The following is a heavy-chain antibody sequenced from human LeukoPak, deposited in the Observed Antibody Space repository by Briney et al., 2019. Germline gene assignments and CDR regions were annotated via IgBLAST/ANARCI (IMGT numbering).Heavy chain of an antibody. CDR1: GGSISRSRDY. Sequence: SETLSLTCTVSGGSISRSRDYWGWIRQPPGKGLEWIGSIYYSGSTYYNPSLKSRVTISLDTSKNQFSLNLRSVSAADTAIYYCARDLRSGSPEYWGPGTLVTVSS. CDR3: ARDLRSGSPEY. D-gene: IGHD5-12*01. CDR2: IYYSGST. J-gene: IGHJ4*02. V-gene: IGHV4-39*07.